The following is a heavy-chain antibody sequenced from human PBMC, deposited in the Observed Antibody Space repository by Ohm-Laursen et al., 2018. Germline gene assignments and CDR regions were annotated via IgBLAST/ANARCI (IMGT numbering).Heavy chain of an antibody. CDR1: GFTVSDAW. CDR3: STDHFS. Sequence: SLRLSCAASGFTVSDAWMSWVRQAPGKGLEYVGRIKSKAAGETREYAEPVKGRFTILRDDSKKTLSLQMNSLKTEDAGVYYCSTDHFSWGQGTLVTVSS. D-gene: IGHD2/OR15-2a*01. J-gene: IGHJ5*02. V-gene: IGHV3-15*05. CDR2: IKSKAAGETR.